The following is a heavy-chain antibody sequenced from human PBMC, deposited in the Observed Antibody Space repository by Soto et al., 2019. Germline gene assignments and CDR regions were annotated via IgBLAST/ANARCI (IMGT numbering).Heavy chain of an antibody. CDR1: GFSLSTSGKC. CDR3: ARNVVGATRGVDAFDI. CDR2: IDWDDDK. V-gene: IGHV2-70*01. D-gene: IGHD1-26*01. Sequence: SGPTLVNPTHTLTLTCTFSGFSLSTSGKCVSWIRQPPGKALEWLALIDWDDDKYYSTSLKTRLTISKDTSKNQVVLTMTNMDPVDTATYYCARNVVGATRGVDAFDIWGQGTMVTVSS. J-gene: IGHJ3*02.